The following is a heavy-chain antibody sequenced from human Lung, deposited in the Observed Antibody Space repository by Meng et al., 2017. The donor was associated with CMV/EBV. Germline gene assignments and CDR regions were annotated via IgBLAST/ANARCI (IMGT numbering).Heavy chain of an antibody. CDR1: GFTVSSNY. CDR3: ARAGAFPQYFDY. J-gene: IGHJ4*02. D-gene: IGHD3-16*01. Sequence: GGSLRLSCAVSGFTVSSNYMNWVRQAPGKGLEWVSIIYGGTGTYYADSVKGRFSISRDNSKNTVYLQMDSLSPEDTAVYYCARAGAFPQYFDYWGRGALVTVSS. CDR2: IYGGTGT. V-gene: IGHV3-53*01.